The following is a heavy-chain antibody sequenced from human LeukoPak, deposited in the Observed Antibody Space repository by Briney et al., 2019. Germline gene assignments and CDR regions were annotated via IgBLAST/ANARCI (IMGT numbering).Heavy chain of an antibody. J-gene: IGHJ3*02. D-gene: IGHD3-16*02. CDR2: IYYSGST. V-gene: IGHV4-39*07. CDR3: ARDQMAFGGVIVKFRAFDI. CDR1: GGSISNYY. Sequence: SETLSLTCTVSGGSISNYYWSWIRQPPGKGLEWIGSIYYSGSTYYNPSLKSRVTISVDTSKNQFSLKLSSVTAADTAVYYCARDQMAFGGVIVKFRAFDIWGQGTMVTVSS.